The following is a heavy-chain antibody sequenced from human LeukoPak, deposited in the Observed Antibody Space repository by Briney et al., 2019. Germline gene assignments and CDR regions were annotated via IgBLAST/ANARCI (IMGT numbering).Heavy chain of an antibody. Sequence: SETLSLTCTVSGGSISSYYWSWIRQPPGQGLEWIGYIYYSGSANYNPSLKSRVTISVDTSKNQFSLKLSSVTAADTAVYYCARGQNWFDPWGQGTLVTVSS. J-gene: IGHJ5*02. CDR2: IYYSGSA. CDR1: GGSISSYY. V-gene: IGHV4-59*01. CDR3: ARGQNWFDP.